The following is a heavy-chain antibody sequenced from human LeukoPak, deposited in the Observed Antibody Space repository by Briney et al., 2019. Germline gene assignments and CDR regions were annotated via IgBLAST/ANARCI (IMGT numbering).Heavy chain of an antibody. J-gene: IGHJ4*02. D-gene: IGHD2-21*01. Sequence: PSETLSLTCTVSGGSISSYYWSWIRQPPGKGLEWIGYIYYSGSTNYNPSLKSRVTISVDTSKNQFSLKLSSVTAADTAVYYCARAGRVAAPFDYWGQGTLVTVSS. V-gene: IGHV4-59*01. CDR1: GGSISSYY. CDR3: ARAGRVAAPFDY. CDR2: IYYSGST.